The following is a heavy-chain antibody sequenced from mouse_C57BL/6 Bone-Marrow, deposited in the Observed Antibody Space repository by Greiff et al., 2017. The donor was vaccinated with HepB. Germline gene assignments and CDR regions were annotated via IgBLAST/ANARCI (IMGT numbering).Heavy chain of an antibody. CDR3: ARGSYYDYDVRNFGD. D-gene: IGHD2-4*01. Sequence: QVQLKESGAELMKPGASVKLSCKASGYTFTGYWIEWVKQRPGHGLEWIGEILPGSGSTNYNEKFKGKATFTADTSSNTAYMQLSSLTTEDSAIYDGARGSYYDYDVRNFGDWGQGTTLTVAS. J-gene: IGHJ2*01. V-gene: IGHV1-9*01. CDR1: GYTFTGYW. CDR2: ILPGSGST.